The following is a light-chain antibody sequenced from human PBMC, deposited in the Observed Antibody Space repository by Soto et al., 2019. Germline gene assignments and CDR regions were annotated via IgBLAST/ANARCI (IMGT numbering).Light chain of an antibody. Sequence: EIVFTQPPLTLSLSPGQGAALSCRASQSISNYLAWYQQKPGQAPRLLIYDASNRAAGTPARFSGSGSGTDFTLTISSLEPEDFAVYYCQQRSNWPPSITFGQGTRLEIK. CDR2: DAS. CDR3: QQRSNWPPSIT. CDR1: QSISNY. J-gene: IGKJ5*01. V-gene: IGKV3-11*01.